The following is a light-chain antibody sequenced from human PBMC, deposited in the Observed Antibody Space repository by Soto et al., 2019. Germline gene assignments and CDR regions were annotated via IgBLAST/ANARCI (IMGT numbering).Light chain of an antibody. J-gene: IGKJ1*01. CDR3: QQYNIWPWT. CDR2: GAS. V-gene: IGKV3-15*01. Sequence: EIVVTPFSAALCLSPGERETLSCRAGQSVSSDLAWYQRKPGQAPRLLIYGASTRAAGAPARFSGSGSGTEFTLTISSLQSEDFAVYYCQQYNIWPWTFGQGTKVDIK. CDR1: QSVSSD.